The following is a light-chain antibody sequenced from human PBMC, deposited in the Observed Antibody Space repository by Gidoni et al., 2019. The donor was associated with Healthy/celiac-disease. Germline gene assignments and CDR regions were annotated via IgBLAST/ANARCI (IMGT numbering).Light chain of an antibody. CDR1: KLGDKY. V-gene: IGLV3-1*01. J-gene: IGLJ2*01. Sequence: SYELTQPPSVSVGPGQTASITCSGDKLGDKYACWYQQKPGQSPVLVIYQDSKRPSGIPERFSGSNSGNTATLTISGTQAMDEADYYCQAWDSSTGVVFGGGTKLTVL. CDR2: QDS. CDR3: QAWDSSTGVV.